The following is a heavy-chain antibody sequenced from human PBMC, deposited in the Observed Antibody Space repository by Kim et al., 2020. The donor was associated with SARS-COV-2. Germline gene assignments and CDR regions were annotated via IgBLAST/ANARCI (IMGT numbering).Heavy chain of an antibody. CDR1: GGSISSYY. J-gene: IGHJ3*02. CDR2: IYYSGST. D-gene: IGHD6-19*01. Sequence: SETLSLTCTVSGGSISSYYWSWIRQPPGKGLEWIGYIYYSGSTNYNPSLKSRVTISVDTSKNQFSLKLSSVTAADTAVYYCARGGIAVAGLAFDIWGQGTMVTVSS. V-gene: IGHV4-59*01. CDR3: ARGGIAVAGLAFDI.